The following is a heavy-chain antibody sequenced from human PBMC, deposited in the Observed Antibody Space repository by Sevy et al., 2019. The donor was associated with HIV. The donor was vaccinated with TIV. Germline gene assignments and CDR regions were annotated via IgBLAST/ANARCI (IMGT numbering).Heavy chain of an antibody. V-gene: IGHV4-30-4*01. D-gene: IGHD6-6*01. CDR2: ISYTGNT. J-gene: IGHJ5*02. Sequence: SETLSLTCTVSGGSISSGNYYWLWIRQPPGKGLEWIGYISYTGNTYYNPSLKGPVTISVNTSNNQFSLRLTSVTAEDTAVYYCARDATDNTSSSVWFDPWGQGTLVTVSS. CDR3: ARDATDNTSSSVWFDP. CDR1: GGSISSGNYY.